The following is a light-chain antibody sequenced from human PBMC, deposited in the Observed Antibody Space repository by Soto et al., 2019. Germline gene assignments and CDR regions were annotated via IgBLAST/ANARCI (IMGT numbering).Light chain of an antibody. V-gene: IGLV2-14*01. CDR3: SSYRSSSTYV. J-gene: IGLJ1*01. CDR2: EVT. Sequence: QSVLTQPASVSLSPGQSITISCTGTSSDVGGYNYVSLYQQHPGKAPKLMIYEVTNRPSGVSNRFSGSKSGNTASLTISGLQAEDEADYYCSSYRSSSTYVFGTGTMV. CDR1: SSDVGGYNY.